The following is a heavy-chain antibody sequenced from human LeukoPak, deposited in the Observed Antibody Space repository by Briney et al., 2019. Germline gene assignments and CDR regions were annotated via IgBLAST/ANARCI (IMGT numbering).Heavy chain of an antibody. J-gene: IGHJ4*02. V-gene: IGHV3-21*01. CDR1: GFTFSSYW. D-gene: IGHD6-19*01. Sequence: GGSLRLSCAASGFTFSSYWMSWVRQAPGKGLEWVSSISSSSSYIYYADSVKGRFTISRDNAKNSLYLQMNSLRAEDTAVYYCARGGLASSGWYYWGQGTLVTVSS. CDR3: ARGGLASSGWYY. CDR2: ISSSSSYI.